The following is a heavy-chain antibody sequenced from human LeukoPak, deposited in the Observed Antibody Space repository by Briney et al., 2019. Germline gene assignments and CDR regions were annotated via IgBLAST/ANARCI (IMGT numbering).Heavy chain of an antibody. V-gene: IGHV4-30-2*01. J-gene: IGHJ4*02. CDR3: ARMVRGLSWYFDY. Sequence: SQTLSLTCTVSGGSISSGGYYWSWIRQPPGKGLEWIGYIYHSGSTYYNPSLKSRVTISVDRSKNQFSLKLSSVTAADTAVYYCARMVRGLSWYFDYWGQGTLVTVSS. CDR2: IYHSGST. CDR1: GGSISSGGYY. D-gene: IGHD3-10*01.